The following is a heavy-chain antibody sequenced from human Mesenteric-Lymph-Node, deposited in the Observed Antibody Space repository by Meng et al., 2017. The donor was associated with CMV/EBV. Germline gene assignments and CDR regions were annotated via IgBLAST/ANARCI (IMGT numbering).Heavy chain of an antibody. CDR3: ARGDWDRGSDY. CDR2: ISGSGGST. V-gene: IGHV3-23*01. D-gene: IGHD3-10*01. J-gene: IGHJ4*02. CDR1: GFTFSSYA. Sequence: GESLKISCAASGFTFSSYAMSWVRQAPGKGLEWVSAISGSGGSTYYADSVKGRFTISRDNSKNTLYLQMNSLRAEDTAVYYCARGDWDRGSDYWGQGTLVTVSS.